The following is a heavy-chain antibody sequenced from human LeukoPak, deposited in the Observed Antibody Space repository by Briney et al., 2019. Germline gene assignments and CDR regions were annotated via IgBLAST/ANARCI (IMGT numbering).Heavy chain of an antibody. CDR3: AKGHTYYYDSSGYAPVVYFSY. D-gene: IGHD3-22*01. J-gene: IGHJ4*02. Sequence: GGSLRLARAAAGFTFDSYAMGWVRQAPGKGLEWVSGISGSGGATYYADSVRGRFTISRDNSKNTLYLQMNSLRAEDTAVYYCAKGHTYYYDSSGYAPVVYFSYWGQRALVTVSS. CDR1: GFTFDSYA. CDR2: ISGSGGAT. V-gene: IGHV3-23*01.